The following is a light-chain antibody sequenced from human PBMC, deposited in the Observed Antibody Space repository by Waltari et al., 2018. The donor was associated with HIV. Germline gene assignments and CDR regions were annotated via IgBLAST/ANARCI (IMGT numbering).Light chain of an antibody. CDR3: NSRDSSGNHPGV. J-gene: IGLJ2*01. CDR2: GKH. V-gene: IGLV3-19*01. Sequence: SSELTQDPAVSVALGQTVRITCQGDSLRSYYASWYQQKPGQAPVLVIYGKHNRPSGIPDRFAGSSSGNTASLTITGAQAEDEADYYCNSRDSSGNHPGVFGGGTKLTVL. CDR1: SLRSYY.